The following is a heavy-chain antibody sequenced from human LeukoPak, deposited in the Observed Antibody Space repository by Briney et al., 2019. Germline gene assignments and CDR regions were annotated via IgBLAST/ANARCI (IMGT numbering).Heavy chain of an antibody. CDR1: GSSFNTYY. CDR3: ARDIVYLIDEDYG. Sequence: SETLSLTCSVSGSSFNTYYWSWIRQPAGKSLEWIGRIHTSGSADYSPSLQSRVTISVDMSKKEFSLKLTSVTAADTAVYYCARDIVYLIDEDYGWGQGILVTVSS. D-gene: IGHD4-17*01. J-gene: IGHJ4*02. CDR2: IHTSGSA. V-gene: IGHV4-4*07.